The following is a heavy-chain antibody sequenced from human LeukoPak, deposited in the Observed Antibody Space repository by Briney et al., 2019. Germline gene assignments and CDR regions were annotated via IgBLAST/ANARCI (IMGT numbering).Heavy chain of an antibody. CDR2: IIPIFGTA. V-gene: IGHV1-69*13. J-gene: IGHJ3*02. D-gene: IGHD6-13*01. CDR3: ARDSGSSDAFDI. Sequence: ASVKVSCKASGGTFSSYAISWVRQAPGQGLEWMGGIIPIFGTANCAQKFQGRVTITADESTSTAYMELSSLRSEDTAVYYCARDSGSSDAFDIWGQGTMVTVSS. CDR1: GGTFSSYA.